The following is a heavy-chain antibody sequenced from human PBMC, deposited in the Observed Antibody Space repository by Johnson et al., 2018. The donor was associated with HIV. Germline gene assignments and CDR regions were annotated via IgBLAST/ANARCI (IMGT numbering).Heavy chain of an antibody. CDR3: ARAISRYYYDYAAFDL. CDR1: GFSFDSHA. CDR2: ISYSVSST. V-gene: IGHV3-23*04. D-gene: IGHD3-22*01. J-gene: IGHJ3*01. Sequence: MLLVESGGGLVQPGGSLRLSCAASGFSFDSHAINWVRQAPGKGLQWVSAISYSVSSTSYADSVKGGFTISRDNSRSTVYLHMINLRADYTALYYWARAISRYYYDYAAFDLWGQGTTVTVSS.